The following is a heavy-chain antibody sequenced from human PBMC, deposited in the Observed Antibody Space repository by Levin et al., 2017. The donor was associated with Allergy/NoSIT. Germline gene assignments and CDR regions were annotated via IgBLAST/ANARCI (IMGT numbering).Heavy chain of an antibody. CDR2: IIPIFGTA. Sequence: KISCKASGGTFSSYAISWVRQAPGQGLEWMGGIIPIFGTANYAQKFQGRVTITADKSTSTAYMELSSLRSEDTAVYYCARAGVRPEGSYLLGGWDYYYDYYMDVWGKGTTVTVSS. CDR3: ARAGVRPEGSYLLGGWDYYYDYYMDV. D-gene: IGHD3-16*02. V-gene: IGHV1-69*06. J-gene: IGHJ6*03. CDR1: GGTFSSYA.